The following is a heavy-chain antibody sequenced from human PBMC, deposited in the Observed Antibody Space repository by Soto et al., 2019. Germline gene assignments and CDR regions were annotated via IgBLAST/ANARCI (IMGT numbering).Heavy chain of an antibody. D-gene: IGHD6-19*01. J-gene: IGHJ4*02. CDR2: IIPFLDVA. CDR3: ARDSSLAGRPFDY. Sequence: VQLVQSGAEVKKPASSVKVSCKASGGTFSSYTISWVRQASGQGLEWMGRIIPFLDVANYAQKFQGRVTITADKSTSTAYMELRSLRSEDTAMYYCARDSSLAGRPFDYWGQGTLVTVSS. V-gene: IGHV1-69*08. CDR1: GGTFSSYT.